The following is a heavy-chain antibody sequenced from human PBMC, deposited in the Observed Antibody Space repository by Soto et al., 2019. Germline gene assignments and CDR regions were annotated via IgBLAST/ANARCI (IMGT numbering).Heavy chain of an antibody. J-gene: IGHJ6*03. CDR1: GFTFSSYA. CDR3: AKDGSYYIFYYMDV. V-gene: IGHV3-23*01. D-gene: IGHD3-10*01. Sequence: GGSLRLSCAASGFTFSSYAMSWVRQAPGKGLEWVSAISGSGGSTYYADSVKGRFTISRDNSKNTLYLQMNSLRAEDTAVYYCAKDGSYYIFYYMDVWGKGTTVTVSS. CDR2: ISGSGGST.